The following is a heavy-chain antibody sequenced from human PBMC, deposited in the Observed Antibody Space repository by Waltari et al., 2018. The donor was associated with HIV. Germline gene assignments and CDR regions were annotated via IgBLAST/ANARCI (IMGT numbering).Heavy chain of an antibody. CDR1: GGSIGSYY. Sequence: QVKLQESGPGLVKPLETLSLTCTVSGGSIGSYYWSWIRQPSGKGLEWIGYIYYSGSTNYNPSLKSRVTISVDTSKNQFSLNLTSVTAADTAVYYCARGGVVTTYDYWGQGTLVTVSS. D-gene: IGHD2-21*02. J-gene: IGHJ4*02. CDR3: ARGGVVTTYDY. CDR2: IYYSGST. V-gene: IGHV4-59*01.